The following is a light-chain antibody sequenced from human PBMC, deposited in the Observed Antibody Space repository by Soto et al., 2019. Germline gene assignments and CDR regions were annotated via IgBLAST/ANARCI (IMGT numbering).Light chain of an antibody. CDR3: QQRSNWQIP. J-gene: IGKJ5*01. CDR2: DAS. Sequence: EIVLTQSPATLSLSPGERATLSCRASQSVSSYLAWYQQKPGQAPRLLIYDASNRATGIPARFSGSGSGTDFTLTISSIEPEDSAVYYCQQRSNWQIPFGQGPRLEIK. V-gene: IGKV3-11*01. CDR1: QSVSSY.